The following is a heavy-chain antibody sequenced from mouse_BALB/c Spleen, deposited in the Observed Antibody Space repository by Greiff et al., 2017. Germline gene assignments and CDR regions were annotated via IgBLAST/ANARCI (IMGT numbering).Heavy chain of an antibody. J-gene: IGHJ3*01. D-gene: IGHD3-2*01. V-gene: IGHV5-12-1*01. CDR1: GFAFSSYD. CDR3: ARDSSGYAWFAY. CDR2: ISSGGGST. Sequence: EVQRVESGGGLVKPGGSLKLSCAASGFAFSSYDMSWVRQTPEKRLEWVAYISSGGGSTYYPDTVKGRCTISRDNAKNTQYLQMSSLKSEDTAMYYCARDSSGYAWFAYWGQGTLVTVSA.